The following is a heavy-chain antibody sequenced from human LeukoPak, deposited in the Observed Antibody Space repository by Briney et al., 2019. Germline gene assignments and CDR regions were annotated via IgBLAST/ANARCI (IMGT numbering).Heavy chain of an antibody. J-gene: IGHJ4*02. V-gene: IGHV3-74*01. CDR3: ATSLGPLTEY. D-gene: IGHD7-27*01. Sequence: GGSLRLSCAASGFAFSSNWMHWVRQTPGKGLVWVSRINSGGSGTSYADSVEGRFTISRDNAKNTLYLQMNSLRAEDTAVYYCATSLGPLTEYWGQGTLDTVSS. CDR1: GFAFSSNW. CDR2: INSGGSGT.